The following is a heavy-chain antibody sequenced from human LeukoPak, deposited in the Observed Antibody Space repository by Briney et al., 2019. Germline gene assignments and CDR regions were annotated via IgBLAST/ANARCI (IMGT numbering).Heavy chain of an antibody. CDR1: GYTFTKYY. V-gene: IGHV1-46*01. Sequence: GASVKVSCKASGYTFTKYYIHWVRQAPGQGLEWMGIINPSAGSTNYAQKFQGRVTLTRDTSTSTVYMNVSNLRSEDTAVYYCARPYSSSWDNWFDPWGQGTLVTVSS. D-gene: IGHD6-13*01. CDR2: INPSAGST. J-gene: IGHJ5*02. CDR3: ARPYSSSWDNWFDP.